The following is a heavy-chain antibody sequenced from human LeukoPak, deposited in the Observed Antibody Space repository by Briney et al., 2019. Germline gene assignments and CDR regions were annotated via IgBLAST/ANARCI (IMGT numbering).Heavy chain of an antibody. CDR1: GGSISSSSYY. CDR3: ARHANDYYGSGSYLYYYYYGMDV. V-gene: IGHV4-39*01. Sequence: SETLSLTCTVSGGSISSSSYYWGWIRQPPGKGLEWIGSIYYSGSTYYNPSLKSRVTISVDTSKNQFSLKLSSVTAADTAVYYCARHANDYYGSGSYLYYYYYGMDVWGQGTTVTVSS. CDR2: IYYSGST. J-gene: IGHJ6*02. D-gene: IGHD3-10*01.